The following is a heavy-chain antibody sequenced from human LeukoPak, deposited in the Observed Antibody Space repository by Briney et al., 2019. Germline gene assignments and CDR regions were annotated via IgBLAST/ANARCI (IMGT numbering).Heavy chain of an antibody. J-gene: IGHJ4*02. V-gene: IGHV4-39*01. CDR3: ARHSGPYGSSWLDY. CDR2: IYYSGNT. Sequence: PSETLSLTCTVSGASISSSNYYWGWIRQPPGKGLEWIGSIYYSGNTYYNPSHKSRVTISVNTSKNHFSLKLSSVTAADTAVYYCARHSGPYGSSWLDYWGQGTLVTVSS. CDR1: GASISSSNYY. D-gene: IGHD6-13*01.